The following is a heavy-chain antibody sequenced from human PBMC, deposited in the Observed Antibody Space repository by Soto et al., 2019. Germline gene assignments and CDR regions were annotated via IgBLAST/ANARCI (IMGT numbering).Heavy chain of an antibody. V-gene: IGHV3-43*02. D-gene: IGHD5-12*01. J-gene: IGHJ6*02. CDR1: GFTFDDYA. CDR3: TKDIYSGYDYYYYYGMDV. Sequence: GSLRLSCVASGFTFDDYAMHWVRQAPGKGLEWVSLISGDGGSTYYADSVKGRFTISRDNSKNSLYLQMNSLRTEDTALYYCTKDIYSGYDYYYYYGMDVWGQGTTVTVSS. CDR2: ISGDGGST.